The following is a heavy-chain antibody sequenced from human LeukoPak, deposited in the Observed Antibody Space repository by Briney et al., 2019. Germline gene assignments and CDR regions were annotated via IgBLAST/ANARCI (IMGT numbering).Heavy chain of an antibody. J-gene: IGHJ4*02. V-gene: IGHV4-34*01. CDR2: INHSGST. CDR1: GGSFSGYY. Sequence: NPSETLSLTCAVYGGSFSGYYWSWIRQPPGKGLEWIGEINHSGSTNYNPSLKSRVTISVDTSKNQFSLKLSSVTAADTAVYCCARLGTFRSGGYWGQGTLVTVSS. CDR3: ARLGTFRSGGY. D-gene: IGHD6-19*01.